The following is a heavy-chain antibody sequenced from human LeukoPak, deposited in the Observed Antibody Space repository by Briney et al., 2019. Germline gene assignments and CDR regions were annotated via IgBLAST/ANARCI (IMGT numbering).Heavy chain of an antibody. CDR3: ARAWSGYLGYYYYMDV. Sequence: PSETLSLTCAVYGGSFSGYYWSWIRQPPGKGLEWIGEINHSGSTNYNPSLKSRVTISVDTSKNQFSLKLSSVTAADTAVYYCARAWSGYLGYYYYMDVWGKETTVTVSS. D-gene: IGHD3-3*01. CDR2: INHSGST. J-gene: IGHJ6*03. V-gene: IGHV4-34*01. CDR1: GGSFSGYY.